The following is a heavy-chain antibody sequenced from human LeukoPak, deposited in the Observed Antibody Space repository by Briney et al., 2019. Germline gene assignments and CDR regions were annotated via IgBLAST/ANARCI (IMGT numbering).Heavy chain of an antibody. V-gene: IGHV4-34*01. D-gene: IGHD2-2*01. Sequence: SETLSLTCAVYGGSFSGYYWSWIRQPPGKGLEWIGEINHSGSTNYNPSLKSRVTISVDTSKNQFSLKLSSVTAAGTAVYYCARGLYCSSTSCYLHRWFDPWGQGTLVTVSS. J-gene: IGHJ5*02. CDR3: ARGLYCSSTSCYLHRWFDP. CDR2: INHSGST. CDR1: GGSFSGYY.